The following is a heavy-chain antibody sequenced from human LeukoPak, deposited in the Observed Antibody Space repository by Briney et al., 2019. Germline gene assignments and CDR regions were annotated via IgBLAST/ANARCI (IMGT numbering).Heavy chain of an antibody. V-gene: IGHV3-30*02. CDR2: IRYDGSNK. Sequence: PGGSLRLSCAASGFTFSSYGMHWVRQAPGKGLEWVAFIRYDGSNKYYADSVKGRFTISRDNSKNTLYLQMNSLRPEDTAVYYCARDDTGYGLFDSWGQGTLVTVSS. CDR1: GFTFSSYG. D-gene: IGHD5-12*01. CDR3: ARDDTGYGLFDS. J-gene: IGHJ5*01.